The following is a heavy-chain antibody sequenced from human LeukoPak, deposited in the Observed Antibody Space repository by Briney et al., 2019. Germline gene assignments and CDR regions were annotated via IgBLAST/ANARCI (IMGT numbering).Heavy chain of an antibody. D-gene: IGHD4-17*01. CDR1: GGSFSGYY. Sequence: SETLSLTCAVYGGSFSGYYWSWIRQPPGKGLEWLGEINHSGSTNYNPSLRSLVTISVDTSKNQFSLKLSSVTAGDTAVYYCASRVSAVTTSLYFDYWGQGTLVTVSS. V-gene: IGHV4-34*01. CDR3: ASRVSAVTTSLYFDY. J-gene: IGHJ4*02. CDR2: INHSGST.